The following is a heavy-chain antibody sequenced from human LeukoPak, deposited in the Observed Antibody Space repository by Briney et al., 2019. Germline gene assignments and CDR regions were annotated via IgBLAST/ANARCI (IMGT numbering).Heavy chain of an antibody. D-gene: IGHD6-13*01. V-gene: IGHV3-9*01. CDR1: GFTFDDYA. CDR2: ISWNSGRI. CDR3: AKDFGSSWDFDY. J-gene: IGHJ4*02. Sequence: GGSLRLSCAASGFTFDDYAMHWVRQAPGKGLEWVSGISWNSGRIGYADSVQGRFTISRDNAKNSLYLQMNSLRAEDTAVYHCAKDFGSSWDFDYWGQGTLVTVSS.